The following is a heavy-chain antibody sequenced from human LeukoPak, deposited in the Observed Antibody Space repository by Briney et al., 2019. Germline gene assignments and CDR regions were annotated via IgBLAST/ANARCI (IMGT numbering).Heavy chain of an antibody. J-gene: IGHJ3*02. D-gene: IGHD6-19*01. CDR3: ARDSGDAFDI. V-gene: IGHV3-21*01. CDR1: GFTFSSYS. CDR2: ISSRSTYI. Sequence: PGGSLRLSCEASGFTFSSYSMNWVRQAPGKGLEWVSSISSRSTYINYADSLKGRFTISRDNAKNSLYLQMNSLRADDTAVYYCARDSGDAFDIWGQGTMVTVSS.